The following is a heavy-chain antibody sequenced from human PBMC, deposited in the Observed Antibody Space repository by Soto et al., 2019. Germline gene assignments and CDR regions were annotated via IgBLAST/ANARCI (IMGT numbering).Heavy chain of an antibody. CDR2: ISNDGSNK. CDR3: AKDRQGGNYYGMDV. D-gene: IGHD3-16*01. CDR1: GFTFSSYG. V-gene: IGHV3-30*18. J-gene: IGHJ6*02. Sequence: GGSLRLSCAASGFTFSSYGMHWVRQAPGKGLEWVAVISNDGSNKYYADSVKGRFTISRDNSKNTLYLQMNSLRAEDTAVYYCAKDRQGGNYYGMDVWGQGTPVTVSS.